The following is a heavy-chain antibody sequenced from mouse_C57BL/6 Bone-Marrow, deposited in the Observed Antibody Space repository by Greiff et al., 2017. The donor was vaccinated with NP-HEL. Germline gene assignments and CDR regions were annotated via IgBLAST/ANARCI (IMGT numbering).Heavy chain of an antibody. CDR3: ARQGGTTVY. CDR1: GFTFSSYG. J-gene: IGHJ2*01. CDR2: ISSGGSYT. Sequence: EVHLVESGGDLVKPGGSLKLSCAASGFTFSSYGMSWVRQTPDKRLEWVATISSGGSYTYYPDSVKGRFTISRDNAKNTLYLQMSSLKSEDTAMYYCARQGGTTVYWGQGTTLTVSS. D-gene: IGHD1-1*01. V-gene: IGHV5-6*01.